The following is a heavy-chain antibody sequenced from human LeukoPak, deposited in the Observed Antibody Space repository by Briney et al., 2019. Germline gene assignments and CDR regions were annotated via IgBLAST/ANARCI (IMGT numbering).Heavy chain of an antibody. J-gene: IGHJ6*03. Sequence: GGSLRLSCAASGFTFSSYSMNWVRQAPGKGLEWVSSISSSSSYIYYADSVKGRFTISRDNAKNSLYLQMNSLRAEDTAVHYCARDGGSYVLHYYYMDVWGKGTTVTVSS. V-gene: IGHV3-21*01. CDR3: ARDGGSYVLHYYYMDV. D-gene: IGHD1-26*01. CDR2: ISSSSSYI. CDR1: GFTFSSYS.